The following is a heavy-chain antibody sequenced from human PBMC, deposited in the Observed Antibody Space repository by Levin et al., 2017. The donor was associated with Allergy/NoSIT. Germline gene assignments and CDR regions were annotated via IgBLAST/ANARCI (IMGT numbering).Heavy chain of an antibody. CDR1: GFSLTTGGMC. V-gene: IGHV2-70*12. D-gene: IGHD3-3*01. CDR2: VDWDDDI. Sequence: SGPTLVKPTQTLTLTCACSGFSLTTGGMCVSWIRQPPGKALEWLALVDWDDDIYYTTSLKTRLTISKDTSKNPVVLTITNMDPVDTATYYCAHTQGFLATTPVNNWGQGLLVTVSS. CDR3: AHTQGFLATTPVNN. J-gene: IGHJ4*02.